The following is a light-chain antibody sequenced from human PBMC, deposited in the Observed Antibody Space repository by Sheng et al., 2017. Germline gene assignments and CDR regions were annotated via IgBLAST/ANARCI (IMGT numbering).Light chain of an antibody. CDR2: GAS. Sequence: EIVLTQSPGTLSLSPGERATLSCRASRSLSGSYGTYLAWYQQKPGQPPRLLIAGASRRATGVPDRFSGSGSGTDFILTISGLEPDDSAIYYCQQRSDWPPSGFTFGPGTKVDIK. CDR3: QQRSDWPPSGFT. CDR1: RSLSGSYGTY. J-gene: IGKJ3*01. V-gene: IGKV3D-20*02.